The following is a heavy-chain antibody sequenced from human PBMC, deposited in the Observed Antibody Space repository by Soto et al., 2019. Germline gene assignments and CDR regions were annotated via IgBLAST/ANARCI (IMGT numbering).Heavy chain of an antibody. D-gene: IGHD6-13*01. CDR1: GFTFSSYA. CDR2: ISGSGGST. CDR3: AKGVWKIYYFDY. V-gene: IGHV3-23*01. J-gene: IGHJ4*02. Sequence: LRLSCAASGFTFSSYAMSWVRQAPGKGLEWVSAISGSGGSTYYADSVKGRFTISRDNSKNTLYLQMNSLRAEDTAVYYCAKGVWKIYYFDYWCQGTLVTVSS.